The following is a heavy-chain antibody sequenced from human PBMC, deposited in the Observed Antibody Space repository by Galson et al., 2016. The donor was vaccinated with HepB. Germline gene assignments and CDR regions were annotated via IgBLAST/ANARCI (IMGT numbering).Heavy chain of an antibody. CDR1: GISVATFEVG. D-gene: IGHD3/OR15-3a*01. J-gene: IGHJ4*02. V-gene: IGHV2-5*01. CDR3: AHRGRTRYFDT. Sequence: PALVKPTQTLTLTCSVSGISVATFEVGVGWIRQSPGKAPEWLALIYWYDEGRYSPSLKSRLTITRDTSKNQVVLTMINMDPEDTATYYCAHRGRTRYFDTWGQGTLVTVSS. CDR2: IYWYDEG.